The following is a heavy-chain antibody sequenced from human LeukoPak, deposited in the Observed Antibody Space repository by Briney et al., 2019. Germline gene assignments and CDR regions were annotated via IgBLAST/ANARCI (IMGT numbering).Heavy chain of an antibody. CDR1: GVSISSSSYY. CDR2: IYYSGST. V-gene: IGHV4-39*01. Sequence: SETLSLTCTVSGVSISSSSYYWGWIRQPPGKGLEWIGSIYYSGSTYYNPSLKSRVTISVDTSKNQFSLKLSSVTAADTAVYYCARHNLQYSSSWNFDYWGQGTLVTVSS. J-gene: IGHJ4*02. D-gene: IGHD6-13*01. CDR3: ARHNLQYSSSWNFDY.